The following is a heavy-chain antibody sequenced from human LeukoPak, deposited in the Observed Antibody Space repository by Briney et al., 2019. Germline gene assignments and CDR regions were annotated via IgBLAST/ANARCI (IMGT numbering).Heavy chain of an antibody. Sequence: GGSLRLSCGVSGVTFSSHGMNWVRQAPGKGLEWVSAITGSGDRTYYTDSVRGRFTVSRDNSKNTLYLQMNGLRAEDTAVYYCAKLTIFGVVIIKPYFDYWGQGTLVTVSS. V-gene: IGHV3-23*01. CDR1: GVTFSSHG. CDR2: ITGSGDRT. J-gene: IGHJ4*02. CDR3: AKLTIFGVVIIKPYFDY. D-gene: IGHD3-3*01.